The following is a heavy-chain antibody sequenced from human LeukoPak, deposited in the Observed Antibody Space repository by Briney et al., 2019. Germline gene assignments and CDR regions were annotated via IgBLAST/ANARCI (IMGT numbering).Heavy chain of an antibody. CDR3: ARYCSSTSCSGYAFDI. CDR2: IYYSGST. V-gene: IGHV4-31*03. D-gene: IGHD2-2*01. CDR1: GGSISSGGYY. J-gene: IGHJ3*02. Sequence: SQTLSLTCTVSGGSISSGGYYWSWIRQHPGKGLEWIGYIYYSGSTYYNPSLKSRVTISVDTSKNQFSLKLSSVTAADTAVYYCARYCSSTSCSGYAFDIWGQGTMVTASS.